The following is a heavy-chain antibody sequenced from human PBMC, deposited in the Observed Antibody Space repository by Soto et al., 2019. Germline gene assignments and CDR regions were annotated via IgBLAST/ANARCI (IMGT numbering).Heavy chain of an antibody. CDR1: GFTFRSYA. CDR2: ISSNGGST. V-gene: IGHV3-64*01. Sequence: GGSLRLSCAASGFTFRSYAMHWVRQAPGKGLEYVSAISSNGGSTYYANSVKGRFTISRDNSKNTLYLQMGSLRAEDMAVYYCARVPNTYYDFWSGYYYYMDVWGKGTTVTVSS. J-gene: IGHJ6*03. CDR3: ARVPNTYYDFWSGYYYYMDV. D-gene: IGHD3-3*01.